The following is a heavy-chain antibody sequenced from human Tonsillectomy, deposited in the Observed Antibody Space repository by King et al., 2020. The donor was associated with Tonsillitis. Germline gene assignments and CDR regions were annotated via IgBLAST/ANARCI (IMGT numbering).Heavy chain of an antibody. CDR3: ARGGGRLWLPYLDY. D-gene: IGHD5-18*01. CDR2: VNPSGGGT. Sequence: HLVHSGAAVTNPPASLPYSCHSSGFTFTRYLCHWFRHAPGQGLEWLGIVNPSGGGTTYAQKFQGRVTMTRDTSTSTVYMELSSLRSEDTAVYYCARGGGRLWLPYLDYRGPGTLVTVPP. CDR1: GFTFTRYL. V-gene: IGHV1-46*01. J-gene: IGHJ4*02.